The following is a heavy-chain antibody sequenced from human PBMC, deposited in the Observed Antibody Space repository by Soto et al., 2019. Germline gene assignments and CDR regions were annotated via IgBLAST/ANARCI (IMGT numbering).Heavy chain of an antibody. Sequence: LRLSCIASDFTFISSFMGWVRQAPGKGLEWVANINQDGSGTYYVDSVKGRFTISRDNAKNSLYLQMNSLRAEDTAVYYCARYFSGSGRYFFDHWGQGTLVTVYS. CDR3: ARYFSGSGRYFFDH. V-gene: IGHV3-7*03. CDR2: INQDGSGT. D-gene: IGHD6-19*01. CDR1: DFTFISSF. J-gene: IGHJ4*02.